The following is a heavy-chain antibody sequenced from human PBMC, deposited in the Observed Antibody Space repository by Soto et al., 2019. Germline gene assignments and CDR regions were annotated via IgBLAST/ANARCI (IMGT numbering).Heavy chain of an antibody. V-gene: IGHV4-34*01. J-gene: IGHJ4*02. D-gene: IGHD5-18*01. CDR2: INHSGST. CDR3: ARVHPDGYSEY. CDR1: GGSFSGYY. Sequence: SETLSLTCAVYGGSFSGYYWSWIRQPPGKGLEWIGEINHSGSTNYNPSLKSRVTISVDTSKNQFSLKLSSVTAADTAVYFCARVHPDGYSEYWGQGTLVTVS.